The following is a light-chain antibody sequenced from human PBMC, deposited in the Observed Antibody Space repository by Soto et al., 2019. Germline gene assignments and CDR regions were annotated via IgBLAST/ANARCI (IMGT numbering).Light chain of an antibody. CDR2: GAS. V-gene: IGKV3-20*01. CDR3: QQYGDSPPPYT. CDR1: QSVSNNY. Sequence: DIVLTQSPGTLSLSPGERATLSCRASQSVSNNYLAWYQQKPGRAPRILIYGASSRATGIPDRFSGSGSGTAFTLTINRLESEDFAVHYCQQYGDSPPPYTFGQETKLEIK. J-gene: IGKJ2*01.